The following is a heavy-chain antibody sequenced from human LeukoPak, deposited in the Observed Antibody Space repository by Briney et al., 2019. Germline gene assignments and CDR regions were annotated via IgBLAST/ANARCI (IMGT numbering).Heavy chain of an antibody. D-gene: IGHD3-3*01. CDR2: INPNSGGT. Sequence: ASVKVSCKASGYTFTGYYMHWVRQAPGQGLEWMGWINPNSGGTNYAQKFQGRVTMTRDTSISTAYMELSRLRSDDTAVYYCARDGRFLEWLFFDYWAREPWSPSPQ. V-gene: IGHV1-2*02. CDR3: ARDGRFLEWLFFDY. CDR1: GYTFTGYY. J-gene: IGHJ4*02.